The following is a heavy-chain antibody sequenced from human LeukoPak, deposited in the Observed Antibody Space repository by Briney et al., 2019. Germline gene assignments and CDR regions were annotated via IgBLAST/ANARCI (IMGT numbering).Heavy chain of an antibody. D-gene: IGHD6-19*01. CDR2: IYSGGST. V-gene: IGHV3-66*01. CDR3: ARAQWLDSFDY. CDR1: GFTVSSNY. Sequence: PGGSLRLSCAASGFTVSSNYMSWVRQAPGKGLEWVSLIYSGGSTYYADSVKGRFTISRDNSKNTLYLQMNSLRAEDTAVYYCARAQWLDSFDYWGQGTLVTVSS. J-gene: IGHJ4*02.